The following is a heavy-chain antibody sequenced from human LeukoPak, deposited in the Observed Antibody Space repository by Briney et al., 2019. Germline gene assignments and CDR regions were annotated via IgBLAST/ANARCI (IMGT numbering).Heavy chain of an antibody. CDR3: ARSDYFHN. J-gene: IGHJ3*01. CDR1: GFTFSNYA. CDR2: SKYDGSTK. D-gene: IGHD2/OR15-2a*01. V-gene: IGHV3-74*01. Sequence: GGSLRLSCAASGFTFSNYAMNWVRQAPGKGLMWVSQSKYDGSTKSYAASVRGRFTISRDNAKNTLYLHMDSLRAEDTAVYYCARSDYFHNWGQGTMVVVSA.